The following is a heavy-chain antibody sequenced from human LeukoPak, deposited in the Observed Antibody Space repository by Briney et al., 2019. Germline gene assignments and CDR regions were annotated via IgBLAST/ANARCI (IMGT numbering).Heavy chain of an antibody. V-gene: IGHV3-72*01. Sequence: GGSLRLSCAASGFTFSDHYMDWVRQAPGKGLEWVGRTRNKANSYTTEYAASVKGRSTISRDDSKNSLYLQMNSLKTEDTAVYYCARDRASGSYFDYWGQGTLVTVSS. D-gene: IGHD1-26*01. CDR2: TRNKANSYTT. CDR3: ARDRASGSYFDY. J-gene: IGHJ4*02. CDR1: GFTFSDHY.